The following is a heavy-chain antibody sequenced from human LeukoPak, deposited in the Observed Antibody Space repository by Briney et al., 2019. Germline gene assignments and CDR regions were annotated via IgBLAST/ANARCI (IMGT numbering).Heavy chain of an antibody. D-gene: IGHD6-13*01. CDR3: ARHNSSSWYEHFDY. CDR1: GGSISSSSYC. CDR2: MYYSGST. V-gene: IGHV4-39*01. J-gene: IGHJ4*02. Sequence: PSETLSLTCTVSGGSISSSSYCWGWIRQPPGKGLEWIGSMYYSGSTYYNPSLKSRVTISADTSKNQFSLKLSSVTAADTAVYYCARHNSSSWYEHFDYWGRGTLVTVSS.